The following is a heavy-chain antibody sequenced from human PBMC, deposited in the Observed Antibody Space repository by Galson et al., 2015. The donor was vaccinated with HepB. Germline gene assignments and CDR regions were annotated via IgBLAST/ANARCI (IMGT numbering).Heavy chain of an antibody. CDR2: ISYDGSNK. V-gene: IGHV3-30*04. CDR1: GFTFSSYA. Sequence: SLRLSCAASGFTFSSYAMHWVRQAPGKGLEWVAVISYDGSNKYYADSVKGRFTISRDNSKNTLYLQMNSLRAEDTAVYYCAKNEAGYSGYASHFDYWGQGTLVTVSS. CDR3: AKNEAGYSGYASHFDY. J-gene: IGHJ4*02. D-gene: IGHD5-12*01.